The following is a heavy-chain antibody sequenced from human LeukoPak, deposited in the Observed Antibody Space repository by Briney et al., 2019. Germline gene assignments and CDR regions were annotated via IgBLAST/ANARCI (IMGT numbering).Heavy chain of an antibody. CDR2: IYYSGST. CDR1: GGSISSGGYY. Sequence: SETLSLTCTVSGGSISSGGYYWSWIRQHPGKGLEWIGYIYYSGSTYYNPSLKSRATISVDTSKNQFSLKLSSVTAADTAVYYCARDRGRVWSSWYSRHYYFDYWGQGTLVTVSS. CDR3: ARDRGRVWSSWYSRHYYFDY. J-gene: IGHJ4*02. V-gene: IGHV4-31*03. D-gene: IGHD6-13*01.